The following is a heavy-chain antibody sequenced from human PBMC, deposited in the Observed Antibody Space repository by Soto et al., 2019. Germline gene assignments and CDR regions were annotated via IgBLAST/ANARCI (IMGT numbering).Heavy chain of an antibody. CDR3: ARDRTYCDILTGYSKGGYCDH. CDR1: GYTFTSYY. Sequence: ASVKVSCKASGYTFTSYYIHWVRQAPGQGLEWMGIINPSGGSTSYVQKFQGRVTMTRDTSTSTVYMELSSLRSEDTAVYYCARDRTYCDILTGYSKGGYCDHWGQGTLVTVSS. V-gene: IGHV1-46*01. J-gene: IGHJ4*02. CDR2: INPSGGST. D-gene: IGHD3-9*01.